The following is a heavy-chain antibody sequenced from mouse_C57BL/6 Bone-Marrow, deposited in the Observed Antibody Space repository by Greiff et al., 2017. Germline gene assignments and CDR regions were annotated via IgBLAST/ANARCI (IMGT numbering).Heavy chain of an antibody. J-gene: IGHJ4*01. V-gene: IGHV5-6*01. D-gene: IGHD1-1*02. CDR1: GFTFSSYG. Sequence: EVQLVESGGDLVKPGGSLKLSCAASGFTFSSYGMSWVRQTPDKRLEWVATISSGGSYTYYPDSVKGRFTISRDNAKNTLYLQMSSLKSEDTAMYECAREGWCPMDYWGQGTSVTVSS. CDR2: ISSGGSYT. CDR3: AREGWCPMDY.